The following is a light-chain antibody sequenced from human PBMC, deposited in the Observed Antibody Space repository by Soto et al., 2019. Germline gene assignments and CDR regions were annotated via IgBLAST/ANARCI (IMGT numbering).Light chain of an antibody. CDR1: QDSTKY. CDR3: QQTNNYPIT. J-gene: IGKJ4*01. V-gene: IGKV1D-13*01. Sequence: AIQLTQSPSSLSASVGDRVTIACRASQDSTKYVAWYQQKPGKAPNLLIDEASTLHRGVPSRFSGSGAGTDFTLTISSLQPEDFATYYCQQTNNYPITFGEGTKVDIK. CDR2: EAS.